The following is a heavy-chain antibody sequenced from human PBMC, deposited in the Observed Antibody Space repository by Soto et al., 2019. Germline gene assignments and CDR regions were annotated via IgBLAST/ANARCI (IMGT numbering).Heavy chain of an antibody. CDR3: AKGGPGYCSGGSCYSGYYYYYMDV. V-gene: IGHV3-23*01. CDR2: ISGSGGST. CDR1: GFTFSSYA. D-gene: IGHD2-15*01. Sequence: GGSLRLSCAASGFTFSSYAMSWVRQAPGKGLEWVSAISGSGGSTYYVGSVKGRFTISRDNSKNTLYLQMNSLRAEDTAVYYCAKGGPGYCSGGSCYSGYYYYYMDVWGKGTTVTVSS. J-gene: IGHJ6*03.